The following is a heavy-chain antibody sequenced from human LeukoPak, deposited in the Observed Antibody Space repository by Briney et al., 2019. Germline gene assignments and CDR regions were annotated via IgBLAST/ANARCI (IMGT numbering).Heavy chain of an antibody. D-gene: IGHD2-15*01. J-gene: IGHJ6*02. CDR2: ISSSGSTI. Sequence: GGSLRLSCAAPGFTFSDCYMSWIRQAPGKGLEWVSYISSSGSTIYYADSVKGRFTISRDNAKNSLYLQMNSLRAEDTAVYYCARDGGYCSGGSCYAHYYYYGMDVWGQGTTVTVSS. CDR1: GFTFSDCY. CDR3: ARDGGYCSGGSCYAHYYYYGMDV. V-gene: IGHV3-11*01.